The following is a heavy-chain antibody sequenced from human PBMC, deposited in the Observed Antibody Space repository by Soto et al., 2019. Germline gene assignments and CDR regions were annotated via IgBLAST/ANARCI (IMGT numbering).Heavy chain of an antibody. CDR3: ARHKDCSGGSCNAVGYYYGLDV. Sequence: PSETLSLTCTGSGRSTSSSSHHWGWIRQPPGKGLEWIVSIYHSGTTYYNPPLKSRVTISVDTSKNQFSLRLSSVTAADTAVYYCARHKDCSGGSCNAVGYYYGLDVWGQGTTVT. CDR1: GRSTSSSSHH. D-gene: IGHD2-15*01. CDR2: IYHSGTT. J-gene: IGHJ6*02. V-gene: IGHV4-39*01.